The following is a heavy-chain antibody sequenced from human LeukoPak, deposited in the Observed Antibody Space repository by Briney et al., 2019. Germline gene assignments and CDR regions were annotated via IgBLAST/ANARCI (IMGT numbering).Heavy chain of an antibody. Sequence: SETLPLTCTVSGGSISSYYWTWIRQPPGKGLEWIGYIYYSGNTNCNPSLKSRVTISVDTSKNQFSLKLSSVTAADTAVYYCARQRTPYSSFDPWGQGTLVTVSS. J-gene: IGHJ5*02. V-gene: IGHV4-59*08. CDR2: IYYSGNT. CDR1: GGSISSYY. D-gene: IGHD4-11*01. CDR3: ARQRTPYSSFDP.